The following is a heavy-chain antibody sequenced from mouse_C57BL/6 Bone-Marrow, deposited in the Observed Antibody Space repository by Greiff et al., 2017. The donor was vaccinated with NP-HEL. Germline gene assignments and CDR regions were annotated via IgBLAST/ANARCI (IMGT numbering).Heavy chain of an antibody. CDR2: ISYDGSN. D-gene: IGHD1-1*01. V-gene: IGHV3-6*01. J-gene: IGHJ2*01. CDR1: GYSITSGYY. Sequence: EVQLQESGPGLVKPSQSLSLTCSVTGYSITSGYYWNWIRQFPGNKLEWMGYISYDGSNNYNPSLKNRISITRDTSKNQFFLKLNSVTTEDTATYYCARGRYYGSCWGQGTTLTVSS. CDR3: ARGRYYGSC.